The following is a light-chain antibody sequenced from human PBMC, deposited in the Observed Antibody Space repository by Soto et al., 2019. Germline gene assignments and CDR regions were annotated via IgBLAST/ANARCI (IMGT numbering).Light chain of an antibody. V-gene: IGKV3-20*01. Sequence: PGERAPLSCRASQSVSNNYLAWYQQKPGRAPRLLIYGASSRATGIPDRFSGSGSGTDFTLSISSLYPDYFAVYYFQQYGRGPAIIFSPGTNVDIK. CDR3: QQYGRGPAII. J-gene: IGKJ3*01. CDR1: QSVSNNY. CDR2: GAS.